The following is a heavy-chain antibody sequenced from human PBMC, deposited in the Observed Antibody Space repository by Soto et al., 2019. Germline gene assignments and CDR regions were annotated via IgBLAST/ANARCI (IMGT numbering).Heavy chain of an antibody. CDR1: GYTFTTHA. V-gene: IGHV1-3*01. Sequence: ASVKVSCKASGYTFTTHAMHWVRQAPGQSLEWMGWINGGTGQTKHSQRFQGRVIITRDTSASTAYMELSSLRSEDTAVYYCARGKGMEENYYYYGLDIWGQGATVTVSS. D-gene: IGHD1-1*01. CDR3: ARGKGMEENYYYYGLDI. CDR2: INGGTGQT. J-gene: IGHJ6*02.